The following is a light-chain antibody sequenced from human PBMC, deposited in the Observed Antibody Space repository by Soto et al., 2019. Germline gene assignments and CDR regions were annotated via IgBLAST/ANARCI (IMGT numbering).Light chain of an antibody. Sequence: QSALTQPASVSGSPGQSITISCTGTSSDVGAYNYVSWYQQHPDKAPKLIIYEVSNRPSGLSNRFSGSKSGNTASLTISGLQAEDEADYYCTSYTSSTSWVFGGGTQLTVL. CDR2: EVS. CDR1: SSDVGAYNY. CDR3: TSYTSSTSWV. V-gene: IGLV2-14*01. J-gene: IGLJ3*02.